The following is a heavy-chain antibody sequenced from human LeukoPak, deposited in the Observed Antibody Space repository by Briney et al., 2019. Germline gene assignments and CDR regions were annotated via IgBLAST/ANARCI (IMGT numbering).Heavy chain of an antibody. Sequence: GESLKISRVGAVYRFINYWIGWVCQMPGRGLEWMGIIYPGDSDTRYSPSFQGQVTISADKSISTAYLQWSSLKASDTAMYYCARFGTYYDSTNGFDPWGQGTLVTVSS. D-gene: IGHD3-3*01. J-gene: IGHJ5*02. CDR2: IYPGDSDT. V-gene: IGHV5-51*01. CDR1: VYRFINYW. CDR3: ARFGTYYDSTNGFDP.